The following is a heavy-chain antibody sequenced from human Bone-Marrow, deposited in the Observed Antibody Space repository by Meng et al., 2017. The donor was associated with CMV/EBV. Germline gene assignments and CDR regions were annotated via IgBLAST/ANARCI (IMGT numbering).Heavy chain of an antibody. Sequence: SCKGSGYSFTSYWIGWVRQMPGKGLEWMGIIYPGDSDTRYSPSFQGQVTISADKSISTAYLQWSSLKASATAMYYCARLRGSGSYYKNTHYYYYGMGVWGQGSTVTVSS. J-gene: IGHJ6*02. D-gene: IGHD3-10*01. CDR3: ARLRGSGSYYKNTHYYYYGMGV. CDR1: GYSFTSYW. V-gene: IGHV5-51*01. CDR2: IYPGDSDT.